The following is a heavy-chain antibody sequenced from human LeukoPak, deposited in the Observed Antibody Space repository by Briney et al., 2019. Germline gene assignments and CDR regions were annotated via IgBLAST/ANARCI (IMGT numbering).Heavy chain of an antibody. J-gene: IGHJ4*02. Sequence: SVKVSCKASGGTFSSYAISWVRQAPGQGLEWMGGIIPIFATANYAQKFQGRVTITADESTSTAYMELSSLRSEDTAVYYCARGPITTRSHFNYWGQGTLVTVSS. CDR1: GGTFSSYA. CDR3: ARGPITTRSHFNY. CDR2: IIPIFATA. D-gene: IGHD3-22*01. V-gene: IGHV1-69*01.